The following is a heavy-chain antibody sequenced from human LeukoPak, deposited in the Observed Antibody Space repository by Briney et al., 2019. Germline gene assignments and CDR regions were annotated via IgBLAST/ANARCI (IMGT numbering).Heavy chain of an antibody. J-gene: IGHJ4*02. CDR2: ISYDGCNK. D-gene: IGHD2-15*01. Sequence: GRSLRLSCAASGFTFSSYAMHWVRQAPGKGLEWVAVISYDGCNKYYADSVKGRFTISRDNSKNTLYLQMNSLRAEDTAVYYCARDRPLGYCSGGSCYSYYFDYWGQGTLVTVSS. CDR1: GFTFSSYA. V-gene: IGHV3-30-3*01. CDR3: ARDRPLGYCSGGSCYSYYFDY.